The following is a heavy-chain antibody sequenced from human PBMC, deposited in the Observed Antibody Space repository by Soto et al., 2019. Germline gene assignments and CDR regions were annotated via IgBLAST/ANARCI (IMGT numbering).Heavy chain of an antibody. CDR1: GFTFANYA. CDR2: VSAGGDNT. D-gene: IGHD2-15*01. J-gene: IGHJ4*02. CDR3: ARDPGGRTGVSCYSWYFDY. V-gene: IGHV3-23*01. Sequence: GGSLRLSCTASGFTFANYAMHWVRQAPGKGLEWVSRVSAGGDNTDYADAVKGRFTIPRDNSKNTLFLQMTSLRAEDTAVYFRARDPGGRTGVSCYSWYFDYWGEGTLVTVSS.